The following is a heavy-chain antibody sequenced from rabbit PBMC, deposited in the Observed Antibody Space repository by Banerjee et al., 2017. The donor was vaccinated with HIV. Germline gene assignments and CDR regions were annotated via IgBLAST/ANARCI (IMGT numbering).Heavy chain of an antibody. CDR2: IYAGKGRT. CDR3: ARDGNDSGYYSDL. V-gene: IGHV1S40*01. J-gene: IGHJ3*01. CDR1: GFSFRSSYY. Sequence: QSLEVSGGDLVTPGASLTLTCTASGFSFRSSYYMCWVRQAPGKGLEWIGTIYAGKGRTYYASWVNGRFTISRDNAQNTVDLQLNSLTAADTATYFCARDGNDSGYYSDLWGQGTLVTVS. D-gene: IGHD1-1*01.